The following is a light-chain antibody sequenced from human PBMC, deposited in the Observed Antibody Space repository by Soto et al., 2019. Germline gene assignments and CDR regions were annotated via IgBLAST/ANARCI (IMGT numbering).Light chain of an antibody. J-gene: IGKJ4*01. CDR3: QQYDNLPT. Sequence: DIQMTQSPSSVSASVGARVTITCQASQDISNYLNWYQQKPGKAPKLLIYDASNLETGVPSRFSGSGSGTDFTFTISSLQPEDIATYYCQQYDNLPTFGGGTKVDIK. CDR1: QDISNY. V-gene: IGKV1-33*01. CDR2: DAS.